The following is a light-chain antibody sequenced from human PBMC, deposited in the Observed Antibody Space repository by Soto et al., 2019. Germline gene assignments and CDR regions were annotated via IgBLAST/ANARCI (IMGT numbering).Light chain of an antibody. V-gene: IGKV1-5*01. Sequence: GDRVTITCRASQSINRWLAWYQQKPGQAPDLLIFDASTLKGGVPSKFSGSGSGTEFTPTISSLQPDDFATYFCLQYNSYSTWTFGQGTKVDIK. CDR3: LQYNSYSTWT. J-gene: IGKJ1*01. CDR2: DAS. CDR1: QSINRW.